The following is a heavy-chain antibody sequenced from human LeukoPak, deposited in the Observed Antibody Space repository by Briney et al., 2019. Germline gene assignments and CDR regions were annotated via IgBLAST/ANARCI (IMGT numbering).Heavy chain of an antibody. D-gene: IGHD3-10*01. CDR1: GYSFSNYA. Sequence: RASVKVSCKASGYSFSNYAISWVRQAPGQGPEWMGGIIPLFGAINYAPKFQGRVSFTVAKYTNTAYRELSSLRSNGTAVYYCARDRRYYYSSGTFYRDAFDLWGQGTLVTVSS. CDR2: IIPLFGAI. CDR3: ARDRRYYYSSGTFYRDAFDL. V-gene: IGHV1-69*06. J-gene: IGHJ3*01.